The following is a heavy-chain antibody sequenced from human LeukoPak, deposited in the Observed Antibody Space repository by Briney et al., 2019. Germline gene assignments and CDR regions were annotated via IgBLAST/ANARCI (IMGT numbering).Heavy chain of an antibody. CDR1: GGSISSYY. CDR2: IYYSGST. CDR3: ARLSLAAFDI. V-gene: IGHV4-59*08. Sequence: SETLCLTCTDSGGSISSYYWSWIRQPPGKGLEWIGSIYYSGSTNYNHYLKSRVTISEDTSKKQFSLRLSAVTAADTVVYYCARLSLAAFDIWGQGTMVTVSS. J-gene: IGHJ3*02.